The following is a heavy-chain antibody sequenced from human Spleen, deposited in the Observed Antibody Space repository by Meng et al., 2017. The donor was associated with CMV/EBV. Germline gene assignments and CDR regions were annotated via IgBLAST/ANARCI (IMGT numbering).Heavy chain of an antibody. D-gene: IGHD6-19*01. CDR2: IRYDGIYK. Sequence: GGSLRLSCAASGFTFDDYAMHWVRQAPGKGLEWVAFIRYDGIYKSYADSVKGRFTISRDNSKNTLYLQVNSLRAEDTAVYYCASLVSGQDYWGQGTLVTVSS. V-gene: IGHV3-30*02. CDR1: GFTFDDYA. J-gene: IGHJ4*02. CDR3: ASLVSGQDY.